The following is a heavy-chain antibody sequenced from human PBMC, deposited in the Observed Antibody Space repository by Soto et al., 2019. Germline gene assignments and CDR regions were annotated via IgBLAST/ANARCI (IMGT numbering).Heavy chain of an antibody. J-gene: IGHJ4*02. D-gene: IGHD6-19*01. CDR2: ISGSGGST. Sequence: EVQLLESGGGLVQPGGSLRLSCAASGFTFSSYAMSWVRQAPGKGLEWVSAISGSGGSTYYADSVKGRFTISRDNSKNTLYLQINSLRAEDTAVYYCAKHDGRAVAGTGFIGYWGQGTLVTVSS. CDR1: GFTFSSYA. V-gene: IGHV3-23*01. CDR3: AKHDGRAVAGTGFIGY.